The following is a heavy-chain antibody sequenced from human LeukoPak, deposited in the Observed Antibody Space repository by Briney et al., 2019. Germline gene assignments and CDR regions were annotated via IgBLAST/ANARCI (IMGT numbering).Heavy chain of an antibody. D-gene: IGHD5-18*01. V-gene: IGHV4-34*01. CDR3: ASLTRGVDTAIFDY. CDR1: GGSFSGYY. J-gene: IGHJ4*02. Sequence: PSETLSLTCAVYGGSFSGYYWSWIRQPPGKGLEWIGEINHSGSTNYNPSLKSRVTISVDTSKNQFSLKLSSVTAADTAVYYCASLTRGVDTAIFDYWGQGTLVTVSS. CDR2: INHSGST.